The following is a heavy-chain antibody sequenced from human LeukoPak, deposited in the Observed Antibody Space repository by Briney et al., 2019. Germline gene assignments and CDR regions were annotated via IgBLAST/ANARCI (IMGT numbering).Heavy chain of an antibody. CDR2: IYSGGST. J-gene: IGHJ4*02. D-gene: IGHD1-26*01. V-gene: IGHV3-53*01. CDR3: ARVRPQWELLDY. CDR1: GFTVSSNY. Sequence: GGSLRLSCAASGFTVSSNYMSWVRQAPGKGLEWVSVIYSGGSTYYADSVKGRFTISRDNSKNTLYLQMNSLRAEGTAVYYCARVRPQWELLDYWGQGTLVTVSS.